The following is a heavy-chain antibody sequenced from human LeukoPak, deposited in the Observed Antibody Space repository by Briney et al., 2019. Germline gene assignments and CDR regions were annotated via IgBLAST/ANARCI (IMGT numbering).Heavy chain of an antibody. CDR2: IHHSGST. J-gene: IGHJ4*02. V-gene: IGHV4-38-2*01. D-gene: IGHD6-19*01. CDR3: ARRTSGWYIDY. CDR1: GYSISSGYY. Sequence: SETLSLTCAVSGYSISSGYYCGWIRQPPGKGLEWIGSIHHSGSTYYNPSLKSRVAISLDTSMNQFSLKLSSVTAADTAVYYCARRTSGWYIDYWGQGTLVTVSS.